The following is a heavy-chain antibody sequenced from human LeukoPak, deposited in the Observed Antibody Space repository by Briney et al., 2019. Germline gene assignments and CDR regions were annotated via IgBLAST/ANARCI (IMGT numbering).Heavy chain of an antibody. CDR1: GFTFSSYS. Sequence: GGSLRLSCAASGFTFSSYSMNWVRQAPGKGLEWVSSISSSSNYIYHADSIKGRFTISRDNAKNSLYLQMNSLRAEDTAVYYCAREGNLITMVRGVHNWFDPWGQGTLVTVSS. D-gene: IGHD3-10*01. V-gene: IGHV3-21*01. CDR3: AREGNLITMVRGVHNWFDP. J-gene: IGHJ5*02. CDR2: ISSSSNYI.